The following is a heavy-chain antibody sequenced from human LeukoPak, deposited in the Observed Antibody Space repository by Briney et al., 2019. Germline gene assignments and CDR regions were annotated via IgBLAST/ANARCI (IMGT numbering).Heavy chain of an antibody. D-gene: IGHD6-19*01. CDR2: IYTGGSA. CDR3: ARAHSSSDYFDC. J-gene: IGHJ4*02. V-gene: IGHV3-53*03. CDR1: GFTVSSNY. Sequence: GGSLRLSCAASGFTVSSNYMNWVRQAPGKGLEWVSVIYTGGSAYYADSVKGRFTISRDNSKNMLYLQMNSLRAEDTAVYYCARAHSSSDYFDCWGQGILVIVSS.